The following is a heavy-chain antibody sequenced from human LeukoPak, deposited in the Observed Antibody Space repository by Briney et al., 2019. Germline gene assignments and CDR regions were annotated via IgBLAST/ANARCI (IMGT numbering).Heavy chain of an antibody. CDR2: IYYSGST. Sequence: SETLSLTRTVSGGSIRSYYWSWVRQPPGKGVEWVGYIYYSGSTNYNPSLKSRVTISVDTSKNQFSLKLSSVTAADTAVYYCARSSRGSVALLTIYGMDVWGQGTTITVSS. D-gene: IGHD3-10*01. CDR1: GGSIRSYY. CDR3: ARSSRGSVALLTIYGMDV. J-gene: IGHJ6*02. V-gene: IGHV4-59*01.